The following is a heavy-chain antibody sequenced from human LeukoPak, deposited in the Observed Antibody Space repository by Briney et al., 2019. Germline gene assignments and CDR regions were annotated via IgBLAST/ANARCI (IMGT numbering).Heavy chain of an antibody. CDR2: ISAQHGQT. Sequence: GASVKVSCKTSGYSENFYGITWVRQVAGQGLEWMGWISAQHGQTEYAPNSQDRVTMTTDTYTNTAYMELRSLRSDDTAVYYCAGSLGYCTSNVCHLKYWGQGTLVTVSS. CDR1: GYSENFYG. CDR3: AGSLGYCTSNVCHLKY. D-gene: IGHD2-2*01. J-gene: IGHJ4*02. V-gene: IGHV1-18*01.